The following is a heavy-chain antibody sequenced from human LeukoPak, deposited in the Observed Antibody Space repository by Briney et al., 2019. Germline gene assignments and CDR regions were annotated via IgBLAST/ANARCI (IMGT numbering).Heavy chain of an antibody. J-gene: IGHJ6*03. Sequence: SETLSLTCTVSGGSISSYYWSWIRQPPGKGLEWFGYIYTSGSTNYNPSLKSRVTISVDTSKNQFSLKLSSVTAADTAVYYCARQGIAAAGYYYYYMDVWGKGTTVTVSS. CDR3: ARQGIAAAGYYYYYMDV. D-gene: IGHD6-13*01. CDR2: IYTSGST. CDR1: GGSISSYY. V-gene: IGHV4-4*09.